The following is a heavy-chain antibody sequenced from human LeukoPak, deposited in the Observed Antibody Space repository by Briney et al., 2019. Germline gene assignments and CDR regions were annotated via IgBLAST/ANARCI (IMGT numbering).Heavy chain of an antibody. V-gene: IGHV4-59*01. CDR3: ARGSPPRRNYDSRGYYSYYFDY. CDR1: GGSISSYY. J-gene: IGHJ4*02. CDR2: IYYSGST. Sequence: SETLSLTCTVSGGSISSYYWSWIRQPPGKGLEWIGYIYYSGSTNYNPSLKSRVTISVDTSKNQFSLKLSSVTAADTAVYYCARGSPPRRNYDSRGYYSYYFDYWGQGTLVTVSS. D-gene: IGHD3-22*01.